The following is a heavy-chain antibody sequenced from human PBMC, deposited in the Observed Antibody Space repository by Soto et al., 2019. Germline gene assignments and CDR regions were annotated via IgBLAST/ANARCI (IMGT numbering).Heavy chain of an antibody. V-gene: IGHV1-2*02. D-gene: IGHD6-19*01. CDR2: INPNSGNT. CDR1: GYTFTDYY. Sequence: EASVKVSCKPSGYTFTDYYIHWVRQAPGQGLEWMGWINPNSGNTNYAQRFQGRVTMTRDTSISTVYMYLSSLRFDDTAVYYCARVMSSGWYGDYWGQGTLVTVSS. J-gene: IGHJ4*02. CDR3: ARVMSSGWYGDY.